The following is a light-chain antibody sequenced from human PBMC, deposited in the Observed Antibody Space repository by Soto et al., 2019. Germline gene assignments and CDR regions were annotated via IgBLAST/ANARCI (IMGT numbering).Light chain of an antibody. CDR3: QHYDSLQYT. CDR2: DVS. J-gene: IGKJ2*01. CDR1: QGIRYY. Sequence: DLQMTQSPSSLSASVGDRVTITCQASQGIRYYLSWYQQKPGKAPRLLIYDVSHLETGAPSRFRGSGSGTHFSFTISSLQPEDVGTYYCQHYDSLQYTFGQGTKLEI. V-gene: IGKV1-33*01.